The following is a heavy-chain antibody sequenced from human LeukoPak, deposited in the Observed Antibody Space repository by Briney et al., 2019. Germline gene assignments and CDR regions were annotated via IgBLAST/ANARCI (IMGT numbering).Heavy chain of an antibody. CDR2: ISGSGGST. V-gene: IGHV3-23*01. D-gene: IGHD3-10*01. CDR1: GFTFSSYA. CDR3: AKFRGVTMVRGVIAFDY. J-gene: IGHJ4*02. Sequence: GGSLRLSCAASGFTFSSYAMSWVRQAPGKGLEWVSAISGSGGSTYYADSVKGRFTISRDNSKNTLYLQMNSLRAEDTAVYYCAKFRGVTMVRGVIAFDYWGQETLVTVSS.